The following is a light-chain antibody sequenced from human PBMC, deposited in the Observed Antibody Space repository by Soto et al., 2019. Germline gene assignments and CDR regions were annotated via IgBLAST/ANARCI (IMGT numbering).Light chain of an antibody. CDR3: QQYSTSEIT. CDR1: QSHANSC. V-gene: IGKV3-20*01. CDR2: DTS. Sequence: PGPPSLAPGCRVTLSCGPRQSHANSCIAWYQQKPGQAPRLLIYDTSSRASGIPARFSGSGSGTEFTLTISSLQTDDFAAFYCQQYSTSEITFGQGTRLEIK. J-gene: IGKJ5*01.